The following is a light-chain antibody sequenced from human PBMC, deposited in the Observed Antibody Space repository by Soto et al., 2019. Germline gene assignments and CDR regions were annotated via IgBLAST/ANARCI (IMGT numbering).Light chain of an antibody. CDR2: DVS. V-gene: IGLV2-11*01. CDR1: SSDVGGYNY. CDR3: CSYAGSYVV. Sequence: QSVLTQPRSVSGSPGQSVTISCTGTSSDVGGYNYVSWYQQHPGKAPKLMIYDVSKRPSGVPDRFSGSKSGNTASLTISGLQADDAADYYCCSYAGSYVVFGGGTKLTVL. J-gene: IGLJ2*01.